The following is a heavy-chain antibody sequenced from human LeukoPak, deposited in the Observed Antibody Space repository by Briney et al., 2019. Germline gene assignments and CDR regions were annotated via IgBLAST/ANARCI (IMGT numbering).Heavy chain of an antibody. Sequence: GGSLRLSCEASGFTFSTYSMNWVRQAPGKGLEWVSSISRTSRHKYYSDSVKGRFTISRDDAENSLFLQMDSLRAEDTAIYYCVRDMNTVTTCYLQFWGQGTLVTVSS. CDR3: VRDMNTVTTCYLQF. CDR2: ISRTSRHK. CDR1: GFTFSTYS. V-gene: IGHV3-21*01. J-gene: IGHJ1*01. D-gene: IGHD1-1*01.